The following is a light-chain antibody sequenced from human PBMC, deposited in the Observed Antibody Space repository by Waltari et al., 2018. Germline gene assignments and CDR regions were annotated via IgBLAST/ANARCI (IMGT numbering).Light chain of an antibody. CDR3: QQYDNLPIT. J-gene: IGKJ5*01. CDR1: QDIGNY. CDR2: EAS. V-gene: IGKV1-33*01. Sequence: DIQMTQSPSSLSASVGDRVTTTCQASQDIGNYLNWYQQKPGKAPKLLIFEASSLETGVPSTFSGSGSGTDFTFTISSLQPEDIATYYCQQYDNLPITFGQGTRLEIK.